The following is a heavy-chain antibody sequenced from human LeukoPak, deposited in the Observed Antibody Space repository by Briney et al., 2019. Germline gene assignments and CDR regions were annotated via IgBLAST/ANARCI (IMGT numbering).Heavy chain of an antibody. CDR3: ARAIMITFGGVIADTDAFDI. V-gene: IGHV4-38-2*01. CDR2: IYYSGST. Sequence: SETLSLTCAVSGYVISGGYYWGWIRQPPGKGLEWIGSIYYSGSTYYTPSLKIRATISVDTSKNQFSLKLSSVTAADTAVYYCARAIMITFGGVIADTDAFDIWGQGTMVTVSS. CDR1: GYVISGGYY. D-gene: IGHD3-16*02. J-gene: IGHJ3*02.